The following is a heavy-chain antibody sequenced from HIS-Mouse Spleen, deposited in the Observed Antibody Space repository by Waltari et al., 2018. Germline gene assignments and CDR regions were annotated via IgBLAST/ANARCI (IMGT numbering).Heavy chain of an antibody. D-gene: IGHD2-8*01. CDR3: ARDSWAYAIEYFQH. Sequence: QVQLQESGPGLVKPSETLSLTCTVSGYSISIVSYCGWIRQPPGKGLEWIGSIYHSGSTGYNPSLKSRVTISVDTSKNQFSLKLSSVTAADTAVYYCARDSWAYAIEYFQHWGQGTLVTVSS. V-gene: IGHV4-38-2*02. CDR1: GYSISIVSY. CDR2: IYHSGST. J-gene: IGHJ1*01.